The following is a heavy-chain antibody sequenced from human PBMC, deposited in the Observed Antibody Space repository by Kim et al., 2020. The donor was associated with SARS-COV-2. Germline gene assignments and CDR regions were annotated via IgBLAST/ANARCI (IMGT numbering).Heavy chain of an antibody. J-gene: IGHJ6*02. D-gene: IGHD2-21*02. Sequence: GGSLRLSCAASGFIFNNAGMNWVRQAPGKGLEWVGLIKSKANGGTTGYVAPVKGRITISRDNSKKPLYLQMNSLKTEDTAVYYCTSALGDYCGGHCYSRVWGQGTTVTVSS. V-gene: IGHV3-15*01. CDR3: TSALGDYCGGHCYSRV. CDR2: IKSKANGGTT. CDR1: GFIFNNAG.